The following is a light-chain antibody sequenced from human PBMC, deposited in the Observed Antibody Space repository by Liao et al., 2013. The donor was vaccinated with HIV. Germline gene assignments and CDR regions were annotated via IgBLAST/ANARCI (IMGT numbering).Light chain of an antibody. J-gene: IGLJ2*01. Sequence: SYALTQPPSVSVSPGQTAIITCSGHKLGNKYTSWYQQKPGQSPVLVIYDDDKRPSGIPERFSGSNSGNTATLTISGTQAIDEADYYCQAWDSSTVVFGGGTKLTVL. CDR1: KLGNKY. CDR2: DDD. CDR3: QAWDSSTVV. V-gene: IGLV3-1*01.